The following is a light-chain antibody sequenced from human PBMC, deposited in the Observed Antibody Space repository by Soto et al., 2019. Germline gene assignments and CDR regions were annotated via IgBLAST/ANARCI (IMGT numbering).Light chain of an antibody. Sequence: EIVLTQSPGTLSLSPGERATLSCRASQSVSSSYLAWYQQKPGQAPRLFIYGASSRATGIPDRFSGSGSGTDFTLTISRLEPEDFAVYYCQQYGSSRALTFGGGTKVEIK. CDR1: QSVSSSY. CDR2: GAS. CDR3: QQYGSSRALT. J-gene: IGKJ4*01. V-gene: IGKV3-20*01.